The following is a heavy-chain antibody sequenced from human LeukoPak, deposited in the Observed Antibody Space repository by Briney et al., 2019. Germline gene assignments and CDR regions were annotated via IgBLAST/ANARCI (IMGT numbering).Heavy chain of an antibody. Sequence: PSETLSLTCTVSGGSISSSSYYWGWIRQPPGKGLEWIGSIYYSGSTYYNPSLKSRVTISVDTSKNQFSLKLSSVTAADTAVYYCARPLDEGATYWFDPWGQGTLVTVSS. J-gene: IGHJ5*02. CDR2: IYYSGST. CDR3: ARPLDEGATYWFDP. CDR1: GGSISSSSYY. D-gene: IGHD3-9*01. V-gene: IGHV4-39*01.